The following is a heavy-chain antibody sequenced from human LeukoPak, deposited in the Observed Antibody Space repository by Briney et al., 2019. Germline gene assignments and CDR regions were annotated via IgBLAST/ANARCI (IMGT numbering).Heavy chain of an antibody. J-gene: IGHJ4*02. CDR1: GGSISSSSYY. CDR3: ARGTIFGVVMRY. Sequence: SETLSLTCTVSGGSISSSSYYWGWIRQPPGKGLEWIGSIYYSGSTYYNPSLKSRVTISVDTSKNQFSLKLSSVTAADTAVYYCARGTIFGVVMRYWGQGTLVTVSS. V-gene: IGHV4-39*07. D-gene: IGHD3-3*01. CDR2: IYYSGST.